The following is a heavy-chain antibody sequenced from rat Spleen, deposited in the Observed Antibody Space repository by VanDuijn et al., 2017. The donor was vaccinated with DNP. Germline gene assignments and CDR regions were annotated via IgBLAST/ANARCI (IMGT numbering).Heavy chain of an antibody. CDR3: VRWDYGIYGFDY. V-gene: IGHV5S23*01. J-gene: IGHJ2*01. CDR2: ISTSGGVS. D-gene: IGHD1-11*01. Sequence: EVQLVESGGGLVQPGRSMKLSCAASGFTFSDYHMAWVRQAPTKGLEWVASISTSGGVSHYRDSVKGRFTISRDNAENTLYLQMYSLRSEDMATYYCVRWDYGIYGFDYWGQGVMVTVSS. CDR1: GFTFSDYH.